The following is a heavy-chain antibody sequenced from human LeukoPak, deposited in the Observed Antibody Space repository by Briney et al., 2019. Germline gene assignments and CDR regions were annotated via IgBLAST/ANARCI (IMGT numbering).Heavy chain of an antibody. CDR3: ASRHCSGGSCYIAGADPFDY. J-gene: IGHJ4*02. CDR2: LSGSGSSA. V-gene: IGHV3-23*01. Sequence: GGSLRLSCAASGFTFSTYAMSWVRQAPGKGLEWVSGLSGSGSSAYYADSVKGRFTISRDNSKNTLYLQMNSLRAEDTAVYYCASRHCSGGSCYIAGADPFDYWGQGTLVTVSS. CDR1: GFTFSTYA. D-gene: IGHD2-15*01.